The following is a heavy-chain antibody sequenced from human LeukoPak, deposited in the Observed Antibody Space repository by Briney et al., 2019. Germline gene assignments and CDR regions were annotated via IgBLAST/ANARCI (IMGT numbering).Heavy chain of an antibody. D-gene: IGHD2-15*01. CDR3: ARGGYCSGGRCYGGDY. CDR2: INREPGTI. J-gene: IGHJ4*02. V-gene: IGHV3-48*01. Sequence: GGSLRLSCAASGFTFSTYSMDWVCQVPGKGLEWVSHINREPGTIYYADSVEGRSTVSRNNAKNSMYLQMNSLRPEDTAVYYCARGGYCSGGRCYGGDYWGQGTLVTVSS. CDR1: GFTFSTYS.